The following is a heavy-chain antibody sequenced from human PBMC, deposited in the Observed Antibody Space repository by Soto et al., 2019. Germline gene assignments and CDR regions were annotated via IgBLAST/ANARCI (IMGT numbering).Heavy chain of an antibody. Sequence: QVQLVQSGAEVKKPGSSVKVSCKASGGTFSSYAISWVRQAPGQGLEWMGGIIPIFGTANYAQKFQGRVKIPADESTSTAYMELSSLRSEDTAVYYCEREASDTAIGLGMDVWGQGTTVTVSS. V-gene: IGHV1-69*01. CDR3: EREASDTAIGLGMDV. J-gene: IGHJ6*02. D-gene: IGHD5-18*01. CDR2: IIPIFGTA. CDR1: GGTFSSYA.